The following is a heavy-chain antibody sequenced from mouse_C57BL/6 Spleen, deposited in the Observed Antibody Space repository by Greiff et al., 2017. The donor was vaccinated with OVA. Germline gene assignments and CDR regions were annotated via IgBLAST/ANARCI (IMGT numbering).Heavy chain of an antibody. CDR2: IDPSDSYT. CDR1: GYTFTSYW. CDR3: ARKGGTTVVRGDY. V-gene: IGHV1-50*01. J-gene: IGHJ2*01. D-gene: IGHD1-1*01. Sequence: QVQLKQPGAELVKPGASVKLSCKASGYTFTSYWMQWVKQRPGQGLEWIGEIDPSDSYTNYNQTLKGKATLTVDTSASTAYMQLSSLTSEDSAVYYCARKGGTTVVRGDYWGQGTTLTVSS.